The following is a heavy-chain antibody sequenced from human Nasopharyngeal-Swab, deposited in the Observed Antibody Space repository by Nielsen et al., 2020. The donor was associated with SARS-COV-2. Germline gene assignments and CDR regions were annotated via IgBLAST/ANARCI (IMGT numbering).Heavy chain of an antibody. CDR3: ARETPIVGANWFDP. J-gene: IGHJ5*02. CDR2: IYYSGST. D-gene: IGHD1-26*01. V-gene: IGHV4-39*07. Sequence: WIRQPPGKGLEWIGSIYYSGSTYYNPSLKSRVTISVDTSKNQFSLKLSSVTAADTAVYYCARETPIVGANWFDPWGQGTLVTVSS.